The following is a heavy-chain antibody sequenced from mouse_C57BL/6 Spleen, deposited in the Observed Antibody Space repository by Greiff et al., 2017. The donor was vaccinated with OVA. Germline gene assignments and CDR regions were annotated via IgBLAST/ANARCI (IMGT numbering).Heavy chain of an antibody. V-gene: IGHV1-64*01. CDR2: IHPNSGST. CDR3: ARGYGSSSLYYAMDY. J-gene: IGHJ4*01. CDR1: GYTFTSYW. D-gene: IGHD1-1*01. Sequence: QVQLQQPGAELVKPGASVKLSCKASGYTFTSYWMHWVKQRPGQGLEWIGMIHPNSGSTNYNEKFKSKATLTVDKSSSTAYMQLSSLTSEDSAVYYCARGYGSSSLYYAMDYWGQGTSVTVSS.